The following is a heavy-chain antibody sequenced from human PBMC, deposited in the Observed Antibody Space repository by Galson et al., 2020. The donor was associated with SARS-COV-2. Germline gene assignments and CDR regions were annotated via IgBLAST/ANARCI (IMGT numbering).Heavy chain of an antibody. Sequence: SVKVSCKASGGTFSSYAISWVRQAPGQGLEWMGGIIPIFGTANYAQKFQGRVTITADESTSTAYMELSSLRSEDTAVYYCAREMYYYDSSGYPRFAEYFQHWGQGTLVTVSS. J-gene: IGHJ1*01. CDR3: AREMYYYDSSGYPRFAEYFQH. V-gene: IGHV1-69*13. CDR1: GGTFSSYA. D-gene: IGHD3-22*01. CDR2: IIPIFGTA.